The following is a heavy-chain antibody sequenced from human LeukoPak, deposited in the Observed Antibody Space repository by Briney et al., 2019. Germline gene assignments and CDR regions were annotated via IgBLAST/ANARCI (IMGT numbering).Heavy chain of an antibody. J-gene: IGHJ4*02. D-gene: IGHD4-17*01. CDR3: ARYDYGDSRGLDY. Sequence: PSETLSLTCTVSGGSISSTTYYWGWIRQPPGKGLEWIGSVSHNGNIFYNPSLKSRVTISVDTSKNQFSLKLSSVTAADTAVYYCARYDYGDSRGLDYWGQGTLVTVSS. CDR1: GGSISSTTYY. CDR2: VSHNGNI. V-gene: IGHV4-39*07.